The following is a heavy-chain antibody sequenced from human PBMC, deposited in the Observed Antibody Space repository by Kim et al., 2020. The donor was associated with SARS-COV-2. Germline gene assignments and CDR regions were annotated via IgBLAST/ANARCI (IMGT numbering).Heavy chain of an antibody. CDR1: GGSISSYY. J-gene: IGHJ6*02. CDR2: IYYSGST. CDR3: ARDRRYDYVWGSYRQSYYGMDV. Sequence: SETLSLTCTVSGGSISSYYWSWIRQPPGKGLEWIGYIYYSGSTNYNPSLKSRVTISVDTSKNQFSLKLSSVTAADTAVYYCARDRRYDYVWGSYRQSYYGMDVWGQGTTVTVSS. V-gene: IGHV4-59*01. D-gene: IGHD3-16*02.